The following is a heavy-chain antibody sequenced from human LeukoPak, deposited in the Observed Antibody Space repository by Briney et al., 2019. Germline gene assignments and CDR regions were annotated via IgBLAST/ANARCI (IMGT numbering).Heavy chain of an antibody. V-gene: IGHV4-39*07. CDR1: GGSISSSSYY. Sequence: SETLSLTCTVSGGSISSSSYYWGWIRQPPGKGLQWIGYIYYDGSTYYNPSLKSRVTISVDTSKNQFSLKLSSVTAADTAVYYCASVADARRFLEWVPRGYYYYMDVWGKGTTVTVSS. CDR3: ASVADARRFLEWVPRGYYYYMDV. D-gene: IGHD3-3*01. J-gene: IGHJ6*03. CDR2: IYYDGST.